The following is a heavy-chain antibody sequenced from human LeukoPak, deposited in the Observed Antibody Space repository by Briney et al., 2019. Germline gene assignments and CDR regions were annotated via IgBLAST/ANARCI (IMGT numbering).Heavy chain of an antibody. CDR1: GFTFSRFS. D-gene: IGHD4-17*01. CDR3: AKSGTTGV. J-gene: IGHJ6*02. CDR2: ISADGSST. V-gene: IGHV3-74*01. Sequence: GGSLRLSFAASGFTFSRFSMHWVRQVPGKGLVWVSLISADGSSTNYADSVKGRFTISRDNSNHMLSLQMSTLRAEDTAVYYCAKSGTTGVWGHGTTVTASS.